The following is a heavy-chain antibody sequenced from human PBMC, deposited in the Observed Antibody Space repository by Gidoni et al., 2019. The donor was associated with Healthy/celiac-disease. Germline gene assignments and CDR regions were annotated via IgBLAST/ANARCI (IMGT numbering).Heavy chain of an antibody. CDR1: GFTFSNAW. CDR2: IKSKTDGGTT. D-gene: IGHD5-12*01. Sequence: EVQLVESGGGLVKPGGSLRLSCAASGFTFSNAWMSWVRQAPGKGLEWVGRIKSKTDGGTTDDAAPVKGRFTISRDDSKNTLYLQMNSLKTEDTAVYYCTTETVDIVPNEAPYYFDYWGQGTLVTVSS. CDR3: TTETVDIVPNEAPYYFDY. J-gene: IGHJ4*02. V-gene: IGHV3-15*01.